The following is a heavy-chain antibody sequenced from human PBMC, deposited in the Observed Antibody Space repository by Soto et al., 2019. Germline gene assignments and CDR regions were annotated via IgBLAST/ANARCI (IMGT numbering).Heavy chain of an antibody. J-gene: IGHJ3*02. CDR3: ARCILEWLPNPFSAFDI. D-gene: IGHD3-3*01. V-gene: IGHV3-21*01. CDR2: ISSSSSYI. CDR1: GFTFSSYS. Sequence: EVQLVESGGGLVKPGGSLRLSCAASGFTFSSYSMNWVRQAPGKGLEWVSSISSSSSYIYYADSVKGRFTISRDNAKNSLYLQMNSLRAEDTAVYYCARCILEWLPNPFSAFDIWGQGTMVTVSS.